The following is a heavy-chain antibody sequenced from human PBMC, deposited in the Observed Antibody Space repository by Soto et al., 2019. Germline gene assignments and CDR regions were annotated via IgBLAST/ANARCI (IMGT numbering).Heavy chain of an antibody. V-gene: IGHV4-59*01. CDR2: IYYSGST. D-gene: IGHD6-13*01. CDR1: GGSISSYY. Sequence: SETLSLTCTVSGGSISSYYWSWIRQPPGKGLEWIGYIYYSGSTNYNPSLKSRVTISVDTSKNQFSLKLSSVTAADTAVYYCARFARIAAAGNWFDPWGQGTLVTVSS. J-gene: IGHJ5*02. CDR3: ARFARIAAAGNWFDP.